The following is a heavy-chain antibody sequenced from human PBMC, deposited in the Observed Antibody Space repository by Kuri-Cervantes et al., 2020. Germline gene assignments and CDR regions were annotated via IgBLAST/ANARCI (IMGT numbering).Heavy chain of an antibody. Sequence: SVKVSCKASGYTFTSYGISWVRQAPGQGLEWMGGIIPIFGTANYAQKFQGRVTITADKSTSTAYMELSSLRSDDTAVYYCATSAPITMVRGVDYYYYGMDVWGQGTTVTVSS. J-gene: IGHJ6*02. V-gene: IGHV1-69*06. D-gene: IGHD3-10*01. CDR1: GYTFTSYG. CDR3: ATSAPITMVRGVDYYYYGMDV. CDR2: IIPIFGTA.